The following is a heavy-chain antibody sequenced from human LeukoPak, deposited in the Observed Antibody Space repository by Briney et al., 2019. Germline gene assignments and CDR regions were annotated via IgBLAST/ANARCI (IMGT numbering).Heavy chain of an antibody. Sequence: GGSLRLSCAASGFTLSSYGMHWVRQAPGKGLEWVAVISYDGSNKYYADSVKGRFTISRDNSKNTLYLQMNSLRAEDTAVYYCARGGTAMVMVYWGQGTLVTVSS. CDR3: ARGGTAMVMVY. CDR1: GFTLSSYG. V-gene: IGHV3-30*03. CDR2: ISYDGSNK. J-gene: IGHJ4*02. D-gene: IGHD5-18*01.